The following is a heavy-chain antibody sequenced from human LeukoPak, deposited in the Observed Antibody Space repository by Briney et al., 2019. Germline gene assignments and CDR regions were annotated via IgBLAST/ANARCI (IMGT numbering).Heavy chain of an antibody. CDR2: IYYSGST. Sequence: SETLSLTCTVSGGSISSYYWGWIRQPPGKGLEWIGSIYYSGSTYYNPSLKSRVTISVDTSKNQFSLNLSSVTAADTAVYYCARRGGRGAFDIWGQGTMVTVSS. V-gene: IGHV4-39*01. CDR1: GGSISSYY. CDR3: ARRGGRGAFDI. D-gene: IGHD1-1*01. J-gene: IGHJ3*02.